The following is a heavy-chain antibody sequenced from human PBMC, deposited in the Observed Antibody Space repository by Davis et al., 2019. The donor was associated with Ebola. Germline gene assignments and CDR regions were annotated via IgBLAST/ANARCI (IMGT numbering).Heavy chain of an antibody. CDR3: TCSSDGMDV. J-gene: IGHJ6*02. V-gene: IGHV3-73*01. Sequence: GGSLRLPCAASGFTFSGSAMHWVRRASGKGLEWVGRIRSKANSYATAYAASVKGRFTISRDDSKNTAYLQMNSLKTEDTAVYYCTCSSDGMDVWGQGTTVTVSS. CDR1: GFTFSGSA. D-gene: IGHD3-10*02. CDR2: IRSKANSYAT.